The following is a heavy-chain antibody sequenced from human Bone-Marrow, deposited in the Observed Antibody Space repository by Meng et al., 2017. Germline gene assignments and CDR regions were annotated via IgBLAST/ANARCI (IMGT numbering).Heavy chain of an antibody. CDR3: TIYTSGHI. CDR2: IGSTRKNYAT. J-gene: IGHJ3*02. D-gene: IGHD6-19*01. Sequence: GESLKISCVVSGVTISGSDIHWVRQASGKGLEWVGRIGSTRKNYATAYAASMRSKFNISRDDSKNTAYLQMNNLTTEDTAVYYCTIYTSGHIWGQGTTVTVSS. CDR1: GVTISGSD. V-gene: IGHV3-73*01.